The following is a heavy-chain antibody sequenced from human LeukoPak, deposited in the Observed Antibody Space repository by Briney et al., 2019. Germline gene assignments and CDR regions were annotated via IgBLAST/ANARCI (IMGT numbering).Heavy chain of an antibody. CDR2: IYPGDTDT. CDR1: GYSFTSYW. D-gene: IGHD3-22*01. CDR3: ARSDFVSYYDSSGYYYDY. V-gene: IGHV5-51*01. J-gene: IGHJ4*02. Sequence: GESLKISXKGSGYSFTSYWIGWVRQMPGKGLEWMGMIYPGDTDTRYSPSFQGQVTISADKSISTAYLQWSSLKASDTAMYYCARSDFVSYYDSSGYYYDYWGQGTLVTVSS.